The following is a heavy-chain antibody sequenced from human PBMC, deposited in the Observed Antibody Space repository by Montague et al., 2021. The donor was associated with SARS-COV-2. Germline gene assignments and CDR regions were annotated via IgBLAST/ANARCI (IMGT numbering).Heavy chain of an antibody. D-gene: IGHD2-2*01. J-gene: IGHJ5*02. CDR3: AEAGSTSCYVRCGWFDP. CDR2: ISWNSGSI. CDR1: GSTFDDYA. V-gene: IGHV3-9*01. Sequence: SLRLSCAASGSTFDDYAMHWVRQASGKGLEWVSGISWNSGSIGYADSVKGRFTISRDNAKNSLYLQMNSLRAEDTALYYCAEAGSTSCYVRCGWFDPWGQGTLVTVSS.